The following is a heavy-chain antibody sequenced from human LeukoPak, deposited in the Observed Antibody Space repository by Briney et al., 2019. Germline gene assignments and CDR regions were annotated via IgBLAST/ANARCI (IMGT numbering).Heavy chain of an antibody. Sequence: KSSETLSLTCAVYGGSFSGYYWSWIRQPPGKGLEWIGEINHSGSTNYNPSLKSRVTISVDTSKNQFSLKLSSATAADTAVYYCARGHIRRSRGGVAATEIDYWGQGTLVTVSS. CDR1: GGSFSGYY. CDR2: INHSGST. V-gene: IGHV4-34*01. D-gene: IGHD2-15*01. CDR3: ARGHIRRSRGGVAATEIDY. J-gene: IGHJ4*02.